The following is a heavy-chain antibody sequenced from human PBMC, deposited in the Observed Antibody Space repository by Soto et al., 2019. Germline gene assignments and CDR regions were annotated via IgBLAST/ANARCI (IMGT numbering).Heavy chain of an antibody. CDR1: GFTFSSYA. Sequence: PGGSLRLSCAASGFTFSSYAMSWVRQAPGKGLEWVSAISGSGGSTYYADSVKGRFTISRDNSKNTLYLQMISLRAEDTAVYYCANLAIFGVVIPYGMDVWGQGTAVTVSS. CDR2: ISGSGGST. D-gene: IGHD3-3*01. V-gene: IGHV3-23*01. J-gene: IGHJ6*02. CDR3: ANLAIFGVVIPYGMDV.